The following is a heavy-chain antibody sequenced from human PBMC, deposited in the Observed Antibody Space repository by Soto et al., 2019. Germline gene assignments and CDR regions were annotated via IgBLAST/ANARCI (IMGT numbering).Heavy chain of an antibody. CDR1: GFTFSNAW. Sequence: PGGSLRLSCAASGFTFSNAWMSWVRQAPGKGLEWVGRIKSKTDGGTTDYAAPVKGRFTISRDDSKNTLYLQMNSLKTEDTAVYYCTTFSFSSKVVRGVIISDAFDIWGQGTMVTVSS. V-gene: IGHV3-15*01. D-gene: IGHD3-10*01. J-gene: IGHJ3*02. CDR3: TTFSFSSKVVRGVIISDAFDI. CDR2: IKSKTDGGTT.